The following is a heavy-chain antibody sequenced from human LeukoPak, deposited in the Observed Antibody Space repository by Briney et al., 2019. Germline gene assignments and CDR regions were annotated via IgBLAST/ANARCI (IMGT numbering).Heavy chain of an antibody. J-gene: IGHJ4*02. CDR1: GFTFSSYG. Sequence: PGGSLRLSCAASGFTFSSYGMHWVRQAPGKGLEWVAFIRYDGSNKYYADSVKGRFTISRDNSKNTLYLQMNSLRAEDTAVYYCAKWGMLGYYDSSGHYYGDYWGQGTLVTVSS. D-gene: IGHD3-22*01. CDR2: IRYDGSNK. CDR3: AKWGMLGYYDSSGHYYGDY. V-gene: IGHV3-30*02.